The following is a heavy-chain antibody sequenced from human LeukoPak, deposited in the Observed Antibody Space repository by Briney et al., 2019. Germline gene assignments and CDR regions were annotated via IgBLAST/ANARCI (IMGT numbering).Heavy chain of an antibody. Sequence: PGGSLRLSCAASGFTFRRYWMSWVRQAPGKGLEWVANIKEDGSEKHYVDSVKGRFTISRDNAKNSLYLQMNSLGAEDTAVYYCARDSGSGSYLYDWFDPWGQGTLVTVSS. CDR1: GFTFRRYW. D-gene: IGHD3-10*01. J-gene: IGHJ5*02. CDR2: IKEDGSEK. CDR3: ARDSGSGSYLYDWFDP. V-gene: IGHV3-7*04.